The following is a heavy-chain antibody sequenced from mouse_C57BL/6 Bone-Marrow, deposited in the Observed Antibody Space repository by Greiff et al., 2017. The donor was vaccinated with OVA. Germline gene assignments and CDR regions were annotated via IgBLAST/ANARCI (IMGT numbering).Heavy chain of an antibody. Sequence: EVMLVESGGGLVQPGGSMKLSCVASGFTFSNYWMNWVRQSPEKGLEWVAQIRLKSDNYATHYAESVKGRFTISRDDAKSSVYLQMNNLRAEDTGIYYCTAKWEGRYHFDYWGQGTTLTVSS. CDR1: GFTFSNYW. D-gene: IGHD4-1*01. CDR2: IRLKSDNYAT. CDR3: TAKWEGRYHFDY. V-gene: IGHV6-3*01. J-gene: IGHJ2*01.